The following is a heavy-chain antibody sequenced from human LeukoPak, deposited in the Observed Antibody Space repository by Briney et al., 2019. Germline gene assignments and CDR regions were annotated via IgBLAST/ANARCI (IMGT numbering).Heavy chain of an antibody. D-gene: IGHD3-10*01. CDR3: WGLHFGALYY. J-gene: IGHJ4*02. CDR1: GFTVYSIY. CDR2: IYPGTHT. Sequence: GGSLRLSCAAYGFTVYSIYMAWLRQAPGKGLEWVSFIYPGTHTYYADSVKGRFIISRNSSKNTLSLRMNTLSAEVTPVYYCWGLHFGALYYWGQGTLVTVSS. V-gene: IGHV3-53*01.